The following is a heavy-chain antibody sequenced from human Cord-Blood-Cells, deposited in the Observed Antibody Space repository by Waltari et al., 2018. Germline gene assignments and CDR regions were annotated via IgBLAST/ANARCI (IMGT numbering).Heavy chain of an antibody. J-gene: IGHJ4*02. CDR3: ATLITGDFDY. D-gene: IGHD1-20*01. V-gene: IGHV1-2*07. Sequence: QVQLVQSGAEVKKPGASVKVSCKASGYTFTGYYMHWVRQAPGKGLEGMGGCNPNSGGSTYANKFTGGGTMPRDTSISPAYMEVRRLRSDDPAVYYCATLITGDFDYWGQGTLVTVSS. CDR1: GYTFTGYY. CDR2: CNPNSGGS.